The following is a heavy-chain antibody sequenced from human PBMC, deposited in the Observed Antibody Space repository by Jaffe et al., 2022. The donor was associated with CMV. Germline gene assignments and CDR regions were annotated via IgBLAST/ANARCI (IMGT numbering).Heavy chain of an antibody. V-gene: IGHV3-15*01. CDR2: IKSTTAGGTP. CDR3: TIWYDVGWYLAMG. CDR1: GFTFSDAW. J-gene: IGHJ4*02. D-gene: IGHD6-19*01. Sequence: EVQLAESGGDLVKPGGSLRLSCAASGFTFSDAWMSWVRQAPGKGLEWVGRIKSTTAGGTPDYAAPVKGRFSISRDDSKDTVYLQMNSLKTEDTAVYYCTIWYDVGWYLAMGWGQGTLVTVSS.